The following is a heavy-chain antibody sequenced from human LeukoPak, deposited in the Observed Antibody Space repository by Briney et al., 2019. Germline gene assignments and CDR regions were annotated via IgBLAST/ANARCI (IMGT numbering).Heavy chain of an antibody. CDR2: IYHSGST. Sequence: SETLSLTCTVSGYSISSGYYWGWIRQPPGKGLEWIGSIYHSGSTYYNPSLKSRVTISVDTSKNQFSLKLSSVTAADTAVYYCARAGSVAGTLDAFDIWGQGTMVTVSS. D-gene: IGHD6-19*01. CDR3: ARAGSVAGTLDAFDI. V-gene: IGHV4-38-2*02. J-gene: IGHJ3*02. CDR1: GYSISSGYY.